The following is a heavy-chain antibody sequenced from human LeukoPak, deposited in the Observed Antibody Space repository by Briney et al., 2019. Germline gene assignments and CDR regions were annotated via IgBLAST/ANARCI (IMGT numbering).Heavy chain of an antibody. Sequence: GASVKVSCKASGYTFTGYYIHWPRQAPGQGLGWMGWMNPNSGGTKYAQTFQGRVTLTRDTSISTAYLELSSLTSDATAVYFCARQGSNSSGWYPVDDWGQGTLVTVSS. V-gene: IGHV1-2*02. J-gene: IGHJ4*02. CDR3: ARQGSNSSGWYPVDD. CDR1: GYTFTGYY. D-gene: IGHD6-19*01. CDR2: MNPNSGGT.